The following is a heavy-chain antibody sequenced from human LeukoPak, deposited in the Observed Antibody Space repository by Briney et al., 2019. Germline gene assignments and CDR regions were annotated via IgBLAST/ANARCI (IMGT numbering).Heavy chain of an antibody. Sequence: ASVKVSCKASGYTFTNYYMHWVRQAPGQGLEWMGTINPSGGGTSYSPKFQGRVTMTTDTSTSTVYMELISLRSEDTAVYYCARGGESFLGIAAAGRFDYWGQGTLVTVSS. D-gene: IGHD6-13*01. CDR2: INPSGGGT. CDR1: GYTFTNYY. CDR3: ARGGESFLGIAAAGRFDY. J-gene: IGHJ4*02. V-gene: IGHV1-46*01.